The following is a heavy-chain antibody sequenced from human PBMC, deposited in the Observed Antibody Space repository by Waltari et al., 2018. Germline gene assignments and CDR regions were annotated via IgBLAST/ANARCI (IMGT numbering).Heavy chain of an antibody. CDR1: GVTFSVDG. CDR2: ISGSSSPI. CDR3: VRHRGGSYYWFFDV. D-gene: IGHD1-26*01. V-gene: IGHV3-48*01. Sequence: DVQVVESGGGLVQPGGSLRLSCTTSGVTFSVDGMDWIRQAPGKGLGWVSYISGSSSPIYYADSVKGRFTISRDNAKNSVYLEMSSLRSEDTAVYYCVRHRGGSYYWFFDVWGRGTLVSVSS. J-gene: IGHJ2*01.